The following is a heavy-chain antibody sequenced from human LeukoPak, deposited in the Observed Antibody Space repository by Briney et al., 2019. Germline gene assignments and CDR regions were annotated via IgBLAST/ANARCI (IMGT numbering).Heavy chain of an antibody. Sequence: ASVKVSCKATSYISWVRQAPGQGLEWMGWIGSYAGDTYYAQRFQGRVTVTTDTSSSTAYMELRSLRSDDTAVYYCARDFWNFDDSRGYYRDFDSWGQGTLVTVSS. CDR1: TSY. CDR2: IGSYAGDT. D-gene: IGHD3-22*01. CDR3: ARDFWNFDDSRGYYRDFDS. J-gene: IGHJ5*01. V-gene: IGHV1-18*01.